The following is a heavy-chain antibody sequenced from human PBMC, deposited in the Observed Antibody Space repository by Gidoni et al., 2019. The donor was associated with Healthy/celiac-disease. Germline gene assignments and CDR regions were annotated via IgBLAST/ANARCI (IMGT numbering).Heavy chain of an antibody. CDR2: INPNSGGT. J-gene: IGHJ1*01. D-gene: IGHD1-26*01. Sequence: QEQLVQYGAEVKKPGASVKVSCKASGYTVTGYYMHWVRQAPGQGLEWMGRINPNSGGTNYAQKFQGRVTMTRDTSISTAYMELSRLRSDDTAVYYCAREVWIVGAYAEYFQHWGQGTLVTVSS. V-gene: IGHV1-2*06. CDR3: AREVWIVGAYAEYFQH. CDR1: GYTVTGYY.